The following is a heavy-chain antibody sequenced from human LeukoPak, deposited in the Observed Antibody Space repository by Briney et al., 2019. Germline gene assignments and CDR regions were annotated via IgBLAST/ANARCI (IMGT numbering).Heavy chain of an antibody. CDR2: INHSGST. V-gene: IGHV4-34*01. Sequence: PSETLSLTCAVYDGSFSGYYWSWIRQPPGKGLEWIGEINHSGSTNYNPSLKSRVTISVDTSKNQFSLKQSSVTAADTAVYYCARGRGGGSGSPPPYYFDYWGQGTLVTVSS. CDR3: ARGRGGGSGSPPPYYFDY. J-gene: IGHJ4*02. CDR1: DGSFSGYY. D-gene: IGHD3-10*01.